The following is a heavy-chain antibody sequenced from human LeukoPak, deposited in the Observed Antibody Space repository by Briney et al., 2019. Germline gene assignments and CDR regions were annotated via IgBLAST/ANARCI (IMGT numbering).Heavy chain of an antibody. J-gene: IGHJ4*02. Sequence: GESLKISCKGSGYTFTSYWISWVRKMPGKGLEWMGKIDPSDSYTSYSPSFQGHVTISADKSISAAFLQWSSLKASDTAMYYCARHSHYDFWSGYLDYWGQGTLVTVSS. D-gene: IGHD3-3*01. CDR2: IDPSDSYT. V-gene: IGHV5-10-1*01. CDR1: GYTFTSYW. CDR3: ARHSHYDFWSGYLDY.